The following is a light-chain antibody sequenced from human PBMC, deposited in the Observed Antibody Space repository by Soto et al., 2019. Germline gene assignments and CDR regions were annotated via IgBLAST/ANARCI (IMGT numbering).Light chain of an antibody. Sequence: QSVLTQPPSASGTPGQRVTISCSGSNSNIGSNTVNWYQQLPGTAPKLLIYYDNLRPSGVPDRTSGSNSGTSASLAISGLRSDDEADYSCAAWDDSLNGRVFGLGPSSPS. V-gene: IGLV1-44*01. J-gene: IGLJ1*01. CDR3: AAWDDSLNGRV. CDR1: NSNIGSNT. CDR2: YDN.